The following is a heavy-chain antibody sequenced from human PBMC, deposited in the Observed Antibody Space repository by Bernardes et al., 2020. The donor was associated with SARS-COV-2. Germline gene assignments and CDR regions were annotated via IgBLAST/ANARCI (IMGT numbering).Heavy chain of an antibody. D-gene: IGHD6-19*01. CDR2: IKQDGSEK. CDR3: AREVGSGWGQFDY. V-gene: IGHV3-7*01. Sequence: GGSLRLSCAASGFTFSSYWMSWVRQAPGKGLEWVANIKQDGSEKYYVDSVKGRFTISRDNAKNSLYLQMNSLRAEDTAVYYCAREVGSGWGQFDYWGQGTLVTVSS. CDR1: GFTFSSYW. J-gene: IGHJ4*02.